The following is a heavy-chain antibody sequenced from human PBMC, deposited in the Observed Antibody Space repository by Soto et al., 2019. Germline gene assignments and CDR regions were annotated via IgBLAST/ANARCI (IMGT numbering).Heavy chain of an antibody. CDR2: IFPGSGGT. CDR3: AREWQRGTVY. Sequence: QVQLVQSGAEVVKPGASVKVSCKASGYTFTTYFLHWVRQAPGQGREWLGGIFPGSGGTDNAQNFQGRVTMIRDTSINTAYMELSRLTSDDTVLYYCAREWQRGTVYWGQGALITVSS. D-gene: IGHD1-7*01. J-gene: IGHJ4*02. CDR1: GYTFTTYF. V-gene: IGHV1-2*05.